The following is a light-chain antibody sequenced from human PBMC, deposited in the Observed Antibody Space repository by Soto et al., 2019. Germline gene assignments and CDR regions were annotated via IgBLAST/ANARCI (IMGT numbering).Light chain of an antibody. CDR2: EVS. CDR3: SSYAGSNNFGV. J-gene: IGLJ1*01. Sequence: QSALTQPHSASGSPGQSVTISCTGTSSDVGGYNYVSWYQQHPGKAPKLMIYEVSKRPSGVPDRFSGSKSGNTASLTVSGLQAEDEADYYCSSYAGSNNFGVFGTWTKLTVL. V-gene: IGLV2-8*01. CDR1: SSDVGGYNY.